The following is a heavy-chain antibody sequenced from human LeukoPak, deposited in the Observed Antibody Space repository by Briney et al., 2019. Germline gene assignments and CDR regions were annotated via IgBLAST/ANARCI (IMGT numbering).Heavy chain of an antibody. Sequence: SETLSLTCAVYGVSFSGYYWSWIRQPPGKGLEWIGEINHSGSTNYNPSLKSRVTISVDTSKNQFSLKLSSVTAADTAVYYCARAVVAIQLWSTAPYYFDYWGQGTLVTVSS. CDR2: INHSGST. CDR1: GVSFSGYY. CDR3: ARAVVAIQLWSTAPYYFDY. D-gene: IGHD5-18*01. V-gene: IGHV4-34*01. J-gene: IGHJ4*02.